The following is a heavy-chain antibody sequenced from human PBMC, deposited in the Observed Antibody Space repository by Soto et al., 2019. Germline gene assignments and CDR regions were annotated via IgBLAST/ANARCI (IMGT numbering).Heavy chain of an antibody. V-gene: IGHV3-23*01. Sequence: GGSLRLSCAASGFTFSSYAMSWVRQAPGKGLEWVSAIGGSGGYTYYADSVKGRFTISRDNSKSTLYLQMISLRAADTALYYCAKGGRYSSSSGYYFYMDVWGKGTTVTVSS. D-gene: IGHD6-6*01. CDR2: IGGSGGYT. CDR3: AKGGRYSSSSGYYFYMDV. J-gene: IGHJ6*03. CDR1: GFTFSSYA.